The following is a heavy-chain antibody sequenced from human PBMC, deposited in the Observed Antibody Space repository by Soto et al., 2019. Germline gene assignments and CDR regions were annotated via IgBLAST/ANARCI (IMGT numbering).Heavy chain of an antibody. J-gene: IGHJ3*02. CDR1: GGSISSYY. D-gene: IGHD4-4*01. CDR2: IYYSGNT. Sequence: SETLSLTCTVSGGSISSYYWSWIRQPPGKGLEWIGYIYYSGNTNYNPSLKSPVTISVDTSKNQFSLKLSSVTAADTAVYYCARLGLHSVDMWGQGTMVTVSS. V-gene: IGHV4-59*08. CDR3: ARLGLHSVDM.